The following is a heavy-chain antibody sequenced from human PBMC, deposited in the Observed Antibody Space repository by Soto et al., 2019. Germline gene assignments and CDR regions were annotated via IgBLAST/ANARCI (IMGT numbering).Heavy chain of an antibody. V-gene: IGHV6-1*01. Sequence: QVQLQQSGPGLVRPSQTLSLTCAISGDSVSSNSAAWNWIRQSPSRGLEWLGRAYYRSKWYNDYEVPVKSRITINPDTTKNQISLQVNSVAPEDTAVYYCARESAGTYYFDYWGQGTVVTVSS. CDR2: AYYRSKWYN. J-gene: IGHJ4*02. CDR3: ARESAGTYYFDY. D-gene: IGHD6-19*01. CDR1: GDSVSSNSAA.